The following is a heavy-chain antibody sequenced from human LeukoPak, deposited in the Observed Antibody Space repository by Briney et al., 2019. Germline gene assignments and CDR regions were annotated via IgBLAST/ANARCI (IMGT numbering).Heavy chain of an antibody. D-gene: IGHD6-6*01. CDR2: ITGGSRTT. J-gene: IGHJ4*02. Sequence: GGSLRLSCAGSGFSFDNYAMTWVRQAPGKGLEWVSSITGGSRTTLSSDSFKDRFTISRDDSKATLFLQMSSVTVEDTALYYCGKVSSRITTAGRIDYWGRGVLVTVSS. V-gene: IGHV3-23*01. CDR3: GKVSSRITTAGRIDY. CDR1: GFSFDNYA.